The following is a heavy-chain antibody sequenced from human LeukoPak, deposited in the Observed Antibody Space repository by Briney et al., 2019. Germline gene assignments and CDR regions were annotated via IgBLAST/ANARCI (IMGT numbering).Heavy chain of an antibody. Sequence: SETLSLTCTVSGGSISSSSYYWGWIRQPPGKGLEWIGSIYYSGSTYYNPSLKSRVTISVDTSKNQFSLKLSSVTAADTAVYYCARVRPPHSVAFDIWGQGTMVTVSS. V-gene: IGHV4-39*07. D-gene: IGHD6-6*01. J-gene: IGHJ3*02. CDR2: IYYSGST. CDR1: GGSISSSSYY. CDR3: ARVRPPHSVAFDI.